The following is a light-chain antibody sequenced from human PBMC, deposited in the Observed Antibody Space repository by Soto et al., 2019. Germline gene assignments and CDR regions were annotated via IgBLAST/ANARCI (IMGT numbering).Light chain of an antibody. Sequence: QSALTQPPSASGSPGQSVTISCTGASSDFGGTNYVSWYQQHPGKAPKLMIFKVTKRPSGVPDRFSGSKSGNTASLTVSGLQAEDEADYYCTSYAGSYADVVFGGGTKVTVL. J-gene: IGLJ2*01. CDR2: KVT. V-gene: IGLV2-8*01. CDR3: TSYAGSYADVV. CDR1: SSDFGGTNY.